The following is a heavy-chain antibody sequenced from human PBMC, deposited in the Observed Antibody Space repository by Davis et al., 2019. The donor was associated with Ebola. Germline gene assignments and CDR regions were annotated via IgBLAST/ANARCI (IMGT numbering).Heavy chain of an antibody. CDR3: ARASPKYYYDSSGYYLGSDAFHI. J-gene: IGHJ3*02. Sequence: SETLSLTCTVSGGSISSYYCSWIRQPPGKGLEWIGSIYYSWSTNYNPSLKSRVTISVDTSKNQFSLKLSSVTAADTSVYYCARASPKYYYDSSGYYLGSDAFHIWGQGTMVTVSS. V-gene: IGHV4-59*01. CDR1: GGSISSYY. D-gene: IGHD3-22*01. CDR2: IYYSWST.